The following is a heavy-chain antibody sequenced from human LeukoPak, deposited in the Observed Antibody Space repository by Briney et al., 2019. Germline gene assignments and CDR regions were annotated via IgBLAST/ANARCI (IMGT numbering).Heavy chain of an antibody. J-gene: IGHJ5*02. CDR1: GGSISSYY. Sequence: ASETLSLTCTVFGGSISSYYWSWIRQPPGKGLEWIGYIYYSGSTNYNPSLKSRVTISVDTSKNQFSLKLSSVTAADTAVYYCARAPYSSSWYEAWGQGTLVTVSS. D-gene: IGHD6-13*01. V-gene: IGHV4-59*01. CDR3: ARAPYSSSWYEA. CDR2: IYYSGST.